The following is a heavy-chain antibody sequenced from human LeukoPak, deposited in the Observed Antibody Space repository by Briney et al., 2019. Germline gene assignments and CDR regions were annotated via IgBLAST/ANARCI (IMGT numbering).Heavy chain of an antibody. CDR2: IYHTGNT. J-gene: IGHJ6*03. Sequence: SGTLSLTCAVSGGSITSANWWSWVRQPPGKGLGGVGEIYHTGNTNYNPSLNSRVSISLDTSKNQFSLRLTSVTAADTAVYFCARDANGSDLHYYHMDVWGKGTTVTVSS. CDR3: ARDANGSDLHYYHMDV. V-gene: IGHV4-4*02. CDR1: GGSITSANW. D-gene: IGHD6-25*01.